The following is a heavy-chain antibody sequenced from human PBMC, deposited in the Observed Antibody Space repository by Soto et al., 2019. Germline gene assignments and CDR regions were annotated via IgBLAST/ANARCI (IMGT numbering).Heavy chain of an antibody. CDR3: ARQGFGTIHGLVDV. V-gene: IGHV4-30-2*01. J-gene: IGHJ6*02. CDR1: GGSISSGGYS. Sequence: SETLSLTCAVSGGSISSGGYSWTWIRQPPGKGLEWIGYIYDSGTTYYNPSLKSRVTISVDRSKNQFSLKLSSVTAADTAVYYCARQGFGTIHGLVDVWGQGTTVTVSS. CDR2: IYDSGTT. D-gene: IGHD3-10*01.